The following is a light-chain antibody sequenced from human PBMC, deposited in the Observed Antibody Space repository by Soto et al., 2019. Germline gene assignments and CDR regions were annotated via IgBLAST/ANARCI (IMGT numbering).Light chain of an antibody. J-gene: IGLJ1*01. CDR1: SSDVGGYIS. CDR3: SSYTSSSTYV. Sequence: QSALTQPASVSGSLGQSITISCTGTSSDVGGYISVSWYQRHPGKAPKLVIYEVSHRPSGVSDRLSASKSGNTASLTISGLQAEDEADYYCSSYTSSSTYVFGAGTKVTVL. V-gene: IGLV2-14*01. CDR2: EVS.